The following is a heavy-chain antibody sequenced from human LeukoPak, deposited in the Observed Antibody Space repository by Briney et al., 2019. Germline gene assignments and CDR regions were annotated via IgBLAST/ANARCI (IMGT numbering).Heavy chain of an antibody. CDR1: GYTFTSYY. D-gene: IGHD3-10*01. CDR3: ARVGGTMVRGATRDYYGMDV. V-gene: IGHV1-46*01. CDR2: INPSGGST. J-gene: IGHJ6*04. Sequence: ASVKVSCKASGYTFTSYYMHWVRQAPGQGLEWMGIINPSGGSTSYAQKFQGRVTMTRDTSTSTVYMELSSLRSEDTAVYYCARVGGTMVRGATRDYYGMDVWGKGTTVIVSS.